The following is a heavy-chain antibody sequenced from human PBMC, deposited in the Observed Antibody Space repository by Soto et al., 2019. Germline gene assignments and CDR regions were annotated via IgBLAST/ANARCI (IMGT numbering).Heavy chain of an antibody. CDR1: GGTFSSYA. V-gene: IGHV1-69*12. J-gene: IGHJ6*02. CDR3: ASAYCGGDCYNYYYYGMDV. CDR2: IIPIFGTA. D-gene: IGHD2-21*02. Sequence: QVQLVQSGAEVKKPGSSVKVSCKASGGTFSSYAISWVRQAPGQGLEWMGGIIPIFGTANYAQKFQGRVTITADESTSTAYMELSSLRSEDTAVYYCASAYCGGDCYNYYYYGMDVWGQGTTVTVSS.